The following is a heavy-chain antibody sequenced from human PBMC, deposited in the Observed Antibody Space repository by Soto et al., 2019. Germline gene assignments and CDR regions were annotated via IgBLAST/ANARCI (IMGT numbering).Heavy chain of an antibody. CDR3: ASQIFWSGSTAHGMDV. CDR2: IWFDGTKK. V-gene: IGHV3-33*01. J-gene: IGHJ6*02. D-gene: IGHD3-3*01. CDR1: GFTFSTYG. Sequence: PGGSLRLSCAASGFTFSTYGMHWVRQAPGKGLEWVAVIWFDGTKKYYADSVNGRFTISRDNSKNKLYLQMNSLRAEDTAVYYCASQIFWSGSTAHGMDVWGQGTAVTVSS.